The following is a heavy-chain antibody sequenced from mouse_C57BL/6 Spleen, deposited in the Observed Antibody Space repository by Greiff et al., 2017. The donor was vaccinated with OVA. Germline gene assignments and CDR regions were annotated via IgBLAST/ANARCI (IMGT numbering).Heavy chain of an antibody. D-gene: IGHD2-4*01. CDR1: GYTFTRYW. J-gene: IGHJ3*01. V-gene: IGHV1-74*01. CDR3: AIRYDYDAFAY. Sequence: QVQLQQPGAELVKPGASVKVSCKASGYTFTRYWMHWVKQRPGQGLEWIGRINPSDGDTNYNQKFKGQATLTADKSSSTAYMQLSSLTSEDSAVYYCAIRYDYDAFAYWGQGTLVTVSA. CDR2: INPSDGDT.